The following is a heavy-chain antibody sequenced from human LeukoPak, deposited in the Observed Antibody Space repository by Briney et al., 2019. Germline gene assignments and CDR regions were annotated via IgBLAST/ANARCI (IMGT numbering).Heavy chain of an antibody. D-gene: IGHD3/OR15-3a*01. J-gene: IGHJ4*02. CDR3: GGVIFGHNLYYLHY. CDR1: GFTFSSNY. CDR2: ICSGGST. Sequence: GGSLRLSCAASGFTFSSNYMSWVRQAPGKGLEWVSVICSGGSTNYADAVKGRFTIFRGNSKKTLYHQMNSLRGEGTGGYLCGGVIFGHNLYYLHYWGQGTLVTVSS. V-gene: IGHV3-53*01.